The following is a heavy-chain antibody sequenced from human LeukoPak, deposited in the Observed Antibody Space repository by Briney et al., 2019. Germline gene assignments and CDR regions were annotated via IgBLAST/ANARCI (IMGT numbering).Heavy chain of an antibody. CDR1: GFTVSDNY. D-gene: IGHD6-13*01. CDR2: MYSRGDT. CDR3: ARDAPQVPAAGVLAS. J-gene: IGHJ5*02. V-gene: IGHV3-53*01. Sequence: GGSLRLSCAASGFTVSDNYMSWVRQAPGKGLEWVSVMYSRGDTYYANSVKGRFTFSRDISKNTLYLQMNGLRVEDTAMYYCARDAPQVPAAGVLASWGQGTLVLVSS.